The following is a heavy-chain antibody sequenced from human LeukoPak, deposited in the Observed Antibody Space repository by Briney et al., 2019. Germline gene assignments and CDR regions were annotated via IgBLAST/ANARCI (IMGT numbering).Heavy chain of an antibody. CDR3: VEGIFDY. CDR2: ISGSGHST. CDR1: GVSGVTFSNYA. J-gene: IGHJ4*02. Sequence: GGSLRLSCAASGVSGVTFSNYALNWVRQAPGKGLEWVSDISGSGHSTNYADSVKGRFSISRDNSKTTLYLKMSSLRVEDTAVYYCVEGIFDYWGQGPLVTVSS. D-gene: IGHD3-10*01. V-gene: IGHV3-23*01.